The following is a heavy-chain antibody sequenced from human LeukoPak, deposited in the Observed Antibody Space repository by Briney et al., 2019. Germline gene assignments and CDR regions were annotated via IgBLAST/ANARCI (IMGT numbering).Heavy chain of an antibody. CDR2: TYYTSRWNV. Sequence: SQTLSLTCAISGDSVSIKSATWNWIRQSPSRGLEWLGRTYYTSRWNVDYAVSVKSRITINPDTSRNQFSLQLNSVTPEATAVYYCAREGWFGEPPSHWFDPWGQGTLVTVSS. V-gene: IGHV6-1*01. CDR1: GDSVSIKSAT. J-gene: IGHJ5*02. D-gene: IGHD3-10*01. CDR3: AREGWFGEPPSHWFDP.